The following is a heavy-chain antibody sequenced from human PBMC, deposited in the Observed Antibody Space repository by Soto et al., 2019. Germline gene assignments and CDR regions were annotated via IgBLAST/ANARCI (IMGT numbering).Heavy chain of an antibody. J-gene: IGHJ4*02. CDR1: GFTFSSYA. CDR3: AKDRALWLDVDTAMGAFDY. Sequence: GGSLRLSCAASGFTFSSYAMSWVRQAPGKGLEWVSAISGSGGSTYYADSVKGRFTISRDNSKNTLYLQMNSLRAEDTAVYYCAKDRALWLDVDTAMGAFDYWGQGTLVTVSS. V-gene: IGHV3-23*01. D-gene: IGHD5-18*01. CDR2: ISGSGGST.